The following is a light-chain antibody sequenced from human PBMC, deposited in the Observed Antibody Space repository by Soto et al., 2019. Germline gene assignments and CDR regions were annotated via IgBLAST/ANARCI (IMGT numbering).Light chain of an antibody. CDR1: QSISEL. V-gene: IGKV1-5*03. CDR2: KAS. J-gene: IGKJ1*01. CDR3: QHYSAFSVT. Sequence: DIQKTQSPSTLSASVDDRVTITCRASQSISELLAWYQQKPGEAPKLPIYKASSLERGVPSRFSGSGSGTEFTLTISSLQPDDLATYYCQHYSAFSVTFGQGTKVDIK.